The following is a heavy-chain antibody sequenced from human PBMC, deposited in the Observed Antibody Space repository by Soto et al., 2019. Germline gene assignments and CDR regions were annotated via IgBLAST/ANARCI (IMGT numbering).Heavy chain of an antibody. V-gene: IGHV3-21*01. D-gene: IGHD3-22*01. J-gene: IGHJ4*02. CDR2: ISSSSSYI. CDR1: GFTFSSYS. Sequence: GGSLRLSCAASGFTFSSYSMNWVRQAPGKGLERVSSISSSSSYIYYADSVKGRFTISRDNAKNSLYLQMNSLRAEDTAVYYCARVIRGDXGYDYYYDSSGYYPFDYWGLGTLVTVSS. CDR3: ARVIRGDXGYDYYYDSSGYYPFDY.